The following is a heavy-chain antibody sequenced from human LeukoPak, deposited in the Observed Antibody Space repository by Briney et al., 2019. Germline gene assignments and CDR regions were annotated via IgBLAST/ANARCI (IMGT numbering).Heavy chain of an antibody. CDR1: GFTFSSFA. V-gene: IGHV3-23*01. D-gene: IGHD3-22*01. Sequence: GGSLRLSCAASGFTFSSFAMSWARQAPGKGLEWVSAVGGSGGSTYYADSVKGRFTISRDNSKNTLHLQMNSLRAEDTAVYYCARAGYYDISISFYFDYWGQGTLVTVSS. CDR2: VGGSGGST. CDR3: ARAGYYDISISFYFDY. J-gene: IGHJ4*02.